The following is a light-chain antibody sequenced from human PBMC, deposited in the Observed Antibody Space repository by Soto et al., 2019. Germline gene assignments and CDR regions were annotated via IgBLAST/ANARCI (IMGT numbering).Light chain of an antibody. V-gene: IGLV2-14*01. CDR3: SSYTSSTTLVV. J-gene: IGLJ2*01. Sequence: QSALTQPASVSGSPGQSITISCTGTSSDVGGYNYVSWYRQHPGKAPKLMIYEVSNRPSGVSDRFSGSKSDNTASLTISGLQAEDEADYYCSSYTSSTTLVVFGGGTKLTVL. CDR1: SSDVGGYNY. CDR2: EVS.